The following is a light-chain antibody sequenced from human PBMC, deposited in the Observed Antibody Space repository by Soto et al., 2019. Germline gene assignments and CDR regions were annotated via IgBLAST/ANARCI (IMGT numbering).Light chain of an antibody. CDR1: QSVSSY. V-gene: IGKV3-11*01. CDR3: QQRSNWPRLT. J-gene: IGKJ4*01. Sequence: EIVLTQSPATLSLSPGERATLSCRASQSVSSYLAWYQQKPGQALRLLIYDASNRATGIPARFSGSGSGTDFTLTISSLEPEDFAVYYCQQRSNWPRLTFGGGTKVDI. CDR2: DAS.